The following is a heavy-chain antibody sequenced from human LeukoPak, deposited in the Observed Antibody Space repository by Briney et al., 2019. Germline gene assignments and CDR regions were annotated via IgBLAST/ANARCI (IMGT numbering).Heavy chain of an antibody. V-gene: IGHV4-59*11. CDR3: ALLQAHRPLDY. J-gene: IGHJ4*02. D-gene: IGHD3-22*01. Sequence: GSLRLSCAASGFNFANHAMSWVRQHPGKGLEWIGYIYYSGSTYYNPSLKSRVTISVDTSNNQFSLKLTSVTAADTAVYFCALLQAHRPLDYWGQGVLVTVSS. CDR1: GFNFANHA. CDR2: IYYSGST.